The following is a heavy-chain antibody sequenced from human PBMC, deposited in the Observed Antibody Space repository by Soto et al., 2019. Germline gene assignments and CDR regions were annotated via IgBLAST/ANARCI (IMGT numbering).Heavy chain of an antibody. D-gene: IGHD6-19*01. J-gene: IGHJ4*02. CDR2: ISGFNGNT. V-gene: IGHV1-18*01. CDR3: ARDRAVAASYFDH. CDR1: GYTFSSYG. Sequence: QVQLVQSGAEVKRPGASVKVSCTTSGYTFSSYGISWVQQAPGQGLEWMGWISGFNGNTKYAQKFQDRVIMTTDTSTTTAYMELRSLRSDDTAVYYCARDRAVAASYFDHWGRGTLVTVSS.